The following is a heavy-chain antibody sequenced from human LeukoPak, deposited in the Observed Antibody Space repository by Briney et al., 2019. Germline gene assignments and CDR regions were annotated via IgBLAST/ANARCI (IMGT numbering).Heavy chain of an antibody. CDR2: INPNSGGT. J-gene: IGHJ2*01. CDR1: GYTFINYY. V-gene: IGHV1-2*02. Sequence: ASVKVSCKASGYTFINYYIHWVRQAPGQGLEWMGWINPNSGGTNYAQKFQGRVTMTRDTSISTAYMELSSLRSDDTAVYYCARVTEHTAMVPWYFDLWGRGTLVTV. D-gene: IGHD5-18*01. CDR3: ARVTEHTAMVPWYFDL.